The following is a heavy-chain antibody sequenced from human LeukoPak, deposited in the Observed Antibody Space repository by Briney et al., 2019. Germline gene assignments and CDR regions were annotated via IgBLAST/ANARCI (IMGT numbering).Heavy chain of an antibody. CDR3: AKGRLGLWSSPYFYCGMDV. J-gene: IGHJ6*02. V-gene: IGHV3-30*18. CDR2: ISFDGIYK. Sequence: PGTSLRLSCAASGFTFSTYGMHWVRQAPGKGLEWVAVISFDGIYKFYSDSVNGRFSISRDNSNNTLSLQMNSVRADDTAGYYCAKGRLGLWSSPYFYCGMDVWGQGNTVTVSS. CDR1: GFTFSTYG. D-gene: IGHD5-18*01.